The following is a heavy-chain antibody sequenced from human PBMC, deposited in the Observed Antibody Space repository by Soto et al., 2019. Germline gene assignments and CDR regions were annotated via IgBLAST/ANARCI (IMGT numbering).Heavy chain of an antibody. CDR2: IIPMLDTPA. J-gene: IGHJ4*02. CDR1: GGIFTSYA. CDR3: AREGGTGSYCTY. D-gene: IGHD3-10*01. V-gene: IGHV1-69*01. Sequence: QVQLVQSGAEVKKPGSSVNVSCKASGGIFTSYAISWVRQAPGQGLEWMGGIIPMLDTPANYAQKFKCRVTITADESTRTSYMELRSLTSVVSAVYYCAREGGTGSYCTYWGQGTLVTVSS.